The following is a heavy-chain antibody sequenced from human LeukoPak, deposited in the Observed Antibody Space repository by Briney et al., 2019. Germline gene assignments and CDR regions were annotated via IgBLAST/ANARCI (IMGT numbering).Heavy chain of an antibody. CDR3: ARGRYSSGWTLRYYGMDV. CDR2: INHSGST. D-gene: IGHD6-19*01. Sequence: SETLPLTCAVYGGSFSGYYWSWIRQPPGKGLEWIGEINHSGSTNYNPSLKSRVTISVDTSKNQFSLKLSSVTAADTAVYYCARGRYSSGWTLRYYGMDVWGQGTTVTVSS. V-gene: IGHV4-34*01. CDR1: GGSFSGYY. J-gene: IGHJ6*02.